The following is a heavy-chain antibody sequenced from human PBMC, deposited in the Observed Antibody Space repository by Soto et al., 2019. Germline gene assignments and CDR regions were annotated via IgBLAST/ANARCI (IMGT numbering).Heavy chain of an antibody. CDR3: ARDRGAFDI. D-gene: IGHD3-16*01. V-gene: IGHV3-30-3*01. Sequence: VQLVESGGGLVQPGGSLRLSCAASGFTFSSYAMHWVRQAPGKGLEWVAVISYDGSNKYYADSVKGRFTISRDNSKNTLYLQMNSLRAEDTAVYYCARDRGAFDIWGQGTMVTVSS. CDR1: GFTFSSYA. CDR2: ISYDGSNK. J-gene: IGHJ3*02.